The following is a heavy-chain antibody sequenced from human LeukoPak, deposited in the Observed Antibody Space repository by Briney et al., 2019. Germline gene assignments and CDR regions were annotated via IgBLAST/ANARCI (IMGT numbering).Heavy chain of an antibody. J-gene: IGHJ6*04. Sequence: GRSLRLSCAASGFTFSSYGMHWVRQAPGKGLEWVAVIWYDGSNKYYADSVKGRFTISRDNSKNTLYLQMNSLRAEDTAVYYCARGAEVAAAKQYDYYGMDVWGKGATVTVSS. CDR2: IWYDGSNK. D-gene: IGHD2-15*01. CDR3: ARGAEVAAAKQYDYYGMDV. CDR1: GFTFSSYG. V-gene: IGHV3-33*01.